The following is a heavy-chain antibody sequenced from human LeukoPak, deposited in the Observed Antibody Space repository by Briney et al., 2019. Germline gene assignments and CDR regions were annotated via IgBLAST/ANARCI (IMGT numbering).Heavy chain of an antibody. V-gene: IGHV1-2*02. CDR3: AKGDIVVGPAPEPNWFDP. Sequence: ASVKVSCKASGYTFTGYYMHWVRQAPGQGLEWMGWINPNSGGTNYAQKFQGRVTMTRDTSISTAYMELSRLRSDDTAVYYCAKGDIVVGPAPEPNWFDPWGQGTLVTVSS. CDR1: GYTFTGYY. J-gene: IGHJ5*02. CDR2: INPNSGGT. D-gene: IGHD2-2*01.